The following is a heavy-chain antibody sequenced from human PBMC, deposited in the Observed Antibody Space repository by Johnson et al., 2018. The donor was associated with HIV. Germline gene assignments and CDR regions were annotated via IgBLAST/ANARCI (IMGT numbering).Heavy chain of an antibody. J-gene: IGHJ3*02. V-gene: IGHV3-7*04. CDR2: IKQDGSAK. CDR3: ARGFRSAFVDSFDI. Sequence: VQLVESGGGLVQRGGSLRLSCSGSGFSISNYWMSWVRQAPGKGLEWVAYIKQDGSAKHYVDSVEGRFTISRDNAKNSLYLQMDSLRVEDTAVYYCARGFRSAFVDSFDIWGQGRMVIVSS. D-gene: IGHD3-3*01. CDR1: GFSISNYW.